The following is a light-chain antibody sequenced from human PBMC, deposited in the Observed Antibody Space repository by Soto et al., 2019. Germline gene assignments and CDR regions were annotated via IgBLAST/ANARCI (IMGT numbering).Light chain of an antibody. CDR2: EVS. Sequence: QSLLTQPASVSGSPGQSITISCTGTSSDVGGYNSVSWYQQHPCKAPKLMIYEVSNRPSGVSNRLSGTKSGNPASLTISGLQAEDEADYYCSSYTTSSTLLYVFGTGTKLTVL. J-gene: IGLJ1*01. CDR3: SSYTTSSTLLYV. CDR1: SSDVGGYNS. V-gene: IGLV2-14*01.